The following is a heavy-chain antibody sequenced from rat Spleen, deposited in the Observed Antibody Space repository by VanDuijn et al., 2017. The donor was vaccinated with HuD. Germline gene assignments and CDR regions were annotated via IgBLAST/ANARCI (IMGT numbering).Heavy chain of an antibody. CDR3: ATGPRILRLDWFAY. J-gene: IGHJ3*01. D-gene: IGHD1-6*01. Sequence: EVQLVESGGGLVQPGRSLELSCAASGFTFSDYNMAWVRQAPKKGLEWVASITSYGSNTYYPDSVKGRFTISRDNAKSTLYLQMDSLRSEDTATYYCATGPRILRLDWFAYWGQGTLVTVSS. CDR2: ITSYGSNT. V-gene: IGHV5S10*01. CDR1: GFTFSDYN.